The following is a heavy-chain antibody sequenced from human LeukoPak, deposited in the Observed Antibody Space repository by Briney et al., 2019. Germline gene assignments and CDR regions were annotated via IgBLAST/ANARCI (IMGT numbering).Heavy chain of an antibody. CDR2: ISGSGGST. CDR1: GFPFSSYT. J-gene: IGHJ4*02. V-gene: IGHV3-23*01. CDR3: AKGARYNYGNYFDY. D-gene: IGHD5-18*01. Sequence: GGSLRLSCAASGFPFSSYTMSWVRQAPGKGLEWVSGISGSGGSTYYADSVKGRFTISKDNSKNTLHLQMSSLRAEDTAVYYCAKGARYNYGNYFDYWGQGTLVTVSS.